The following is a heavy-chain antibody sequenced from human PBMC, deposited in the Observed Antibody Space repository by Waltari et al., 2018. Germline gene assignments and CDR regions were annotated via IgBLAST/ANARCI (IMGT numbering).Heavy chain of an antibody. CDR1: GYSIRSGYY. J-gene: IGHJ5*02. Sequence: QVQLQESGPGLVKPSETLSLTCAVSGYSIRSGYYWGWIRQPPGKGLEWIGSIYHSGSTYYNPSLKSRVTISVDTSKNQFSLKLSSVTAADTAVYYCARGAYDFWSGPNWFDPWGQGTLVTVSS. V-gene: IGHV4-38-2*01. D-gene: IGHD3-3*01. CDR2: IYHSGST. CDR3: ARGAYDFWSGPNWFDP.